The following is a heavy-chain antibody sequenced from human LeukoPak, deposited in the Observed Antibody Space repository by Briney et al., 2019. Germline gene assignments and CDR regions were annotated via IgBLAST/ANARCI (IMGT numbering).Heavy chain of an antibody. CDR1: GYTFTGYY. D-gene: IGHD2-15*01. CDR3: ARARDLGYCSGGSCYSRYYYYYYMDV. CDR2: INPNSGGT. Sequence: GASVKVSCKASGYTFTGYYMHWVRQAPGQGLEWMGWINPNSGGTNYAQKFQGRVTMTRDTSISTAYMELSRLRSDDTAVYYCARARDLGYCSGGSCYSRYYYYYYMDVWGKGTTVTVSS. J-gene: IGHJ6*03. V-gene: IGHV1-2*02.